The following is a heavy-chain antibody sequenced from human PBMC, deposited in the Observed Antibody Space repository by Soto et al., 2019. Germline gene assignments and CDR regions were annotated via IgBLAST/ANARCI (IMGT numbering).Heavy chain of an antibody. V-gene: IGHV1-69*01. J-gene: IGHJ6*02. CDR3: AREEVAACRGESCYAYNSGRGHFYFYGMDV. D-gene: IGHD2-15*01. CDR1: GGTFSNFA. Sequence: QVQLVQSGAEVKKPGSSVKVSCKASGGTFSNFAISWMRQAPGQGLEWVGGIIPSFGTTNYAQHFQGGVTITADVGTSTAYMELTRQTSEDTAVYYCAREEVAACRGESCYAYNSGRGHFYFYGMDVWGPGTSVTVS. CDR2: IIPSFGTT.